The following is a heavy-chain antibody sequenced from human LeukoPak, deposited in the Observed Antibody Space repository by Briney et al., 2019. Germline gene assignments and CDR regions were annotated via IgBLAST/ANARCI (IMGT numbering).Heavy chain of an antibody. CDR1: GGSISSYY. D-gene: IGHD2-21*02. CDR2: IYYSGST. J-gene: IGHJ3*02. Sequence: PSETLSLTCTVSGGSISSYYWSWIRQPPGKGLGWIGYIYYSGSTNYNPSLKSRVTISIDTSKNQFSLKLSSVTAADTAVYYCARQGAYCGGDCYSFDAFDIWGQGTMVTVSS. CDR3: ARQGAYCGGDCYSFDAFDI. V-gene: IGHV4-59*08.